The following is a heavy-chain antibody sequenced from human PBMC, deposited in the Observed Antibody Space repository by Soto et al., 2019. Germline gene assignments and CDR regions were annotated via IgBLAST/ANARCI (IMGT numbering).Heavy chain of an antibody. J-gene: IGHJ4*02. V-gene: IGHV1-69*13. CDR3: ARDRYYEISGYFYESAY. CDR2: IIPMSGTS. Sequence: ASVKVSSKASGGTFSSYAISWVRQAPGQGLEWMGGIIPMSGTSNYAQKFQGRVTITADESTSTAYMELSSLRSEDTAVYYCARDRYYEISGYFYESAYWGQGTLVTVSS. CDR1: GGTFSSYA. D-gene: IGHD3-22*01.